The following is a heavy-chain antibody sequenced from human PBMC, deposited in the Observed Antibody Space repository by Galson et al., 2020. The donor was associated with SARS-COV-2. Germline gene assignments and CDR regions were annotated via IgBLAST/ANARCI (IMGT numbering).Heavy chain of an antibody. CDR2: IYHSGST. V-gene: IGHV4-38-2*02. CDR1: GYSISSGYY. J-gene: IGHJ6*03. CDR3: ARALRDFWSGYYNYYYMDV. D-gene: IGHD3-3*01. Sequence: SETLSLTCTVSGYSISSGYYWGWIRQPPGKGLEWIGSIYHSGSTYYNPSLKSRVTISVDTSKNQFSLKLSSVTAADTAVYYCARALRDFWSGYYNYYYMDVWGKGTTVTVSS.